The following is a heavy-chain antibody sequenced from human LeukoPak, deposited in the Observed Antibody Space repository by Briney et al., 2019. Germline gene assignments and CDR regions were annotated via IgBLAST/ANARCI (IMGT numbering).Heavy chain of an antibody. CDR3: AKDLDTTVVLDAFDM. V-gene: IGHV3-23*01. D-gene: IGHD4-23*01. Sequence: GGSLRLSCAASGFIFSNYAMNWVRQAPGKGLEWVSSIRGNGGSTYYAASVKGRFIISRDNSKNTLYLQMNGLRAEDTAVYYCAKDLDTTVVLDAFDMWGQGTLVTVSS. CDR1: GFIFSNYA. J-gene: IGHJ3*02. CDR2: IRGNGGST.